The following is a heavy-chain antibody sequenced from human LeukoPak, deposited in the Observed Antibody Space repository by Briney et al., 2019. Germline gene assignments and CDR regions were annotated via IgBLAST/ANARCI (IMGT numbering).Heavy chain of an antibody. V-gene: IGHV3-23*01. CDR1: GFTFSSYV. CDR3: AKGSAAARPYYFDY. CDR2: IGGSGVST. Sequence: GGSLRLSCAASGFTFSSYVMSWVRQAPGKGLEWVSAIGGSGVSTYYADSVEGRFTISRDNSKNTLYLQMNSLRAEDTAVYYCAKGSAAARPYYFDYWGQGTLVTVSS. D-gene: IGHD6-13*01. J-gene: IGHJ4*02.